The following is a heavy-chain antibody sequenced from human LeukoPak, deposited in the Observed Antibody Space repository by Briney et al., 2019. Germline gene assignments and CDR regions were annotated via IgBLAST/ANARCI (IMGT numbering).Heavy chain of an antibody. CDR1: GYTFTSYY. Sequence: ASVKVSCKASGYTFTSYYMHWVRQAPGQGLEWMGIINPSGGSTSYAQKFQGRVTMTRDTSTSTVYMEPSSLRSEDTAVYYCARDGVAARPRGMDVWGQGTRSSSP. D-gene: IGHD6-6*01. CDR3: ARDGVAARPRGMDV. V-gene: IGHV1-46*01. J-gene: IGHJ6*02. CDR2: INPSGGST.